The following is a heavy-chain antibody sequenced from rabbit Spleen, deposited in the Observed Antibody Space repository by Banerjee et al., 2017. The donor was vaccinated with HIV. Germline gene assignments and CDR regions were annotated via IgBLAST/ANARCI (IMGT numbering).Heavy chain of an antibody. CDR2: IDPVFGIT. Sequence: QSLEESGGGLVKPGASLTLTCKASGFSFSSYYMSWVRQAPGKGLEWIGYIDPVFGITYYASWVNGRFTISRENTQNTVSLQMNSLTAADTATYFCARGGGLWGPGTLVTVS. CDR3: ARGGGL. CDR1: GFSFSSYY. J-gene: IGHJ4*01. V-gene: IGHV1S7*01.